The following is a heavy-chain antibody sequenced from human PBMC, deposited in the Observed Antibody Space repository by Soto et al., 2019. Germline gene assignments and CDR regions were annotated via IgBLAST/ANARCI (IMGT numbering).Heavy chain of an antibody. J-gene: IGHJ6*01. Sequence: PEGTLSLTCTVSGGSVTNSSYYWGWMRQSPGKGLEWIGSVYYRGRSYSKSSVKSRVTISVETSKNQFSLNLNSVTASDTAVYSSASTFINETAQDYIYY. V-gene: IGHV4-39*01. D-gene: IGHD4-4*01. CDR3: ASTFINETAQDYIYY. CDR1: GGSVTNSSYY. CDR2: VYYRGRS.